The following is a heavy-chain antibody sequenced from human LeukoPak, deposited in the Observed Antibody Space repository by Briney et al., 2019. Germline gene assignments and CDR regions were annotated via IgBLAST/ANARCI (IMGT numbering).Heavy chain of an antibody. J-gene: IGHJ4*02. V-gene: IGHV1-69*05. D-gene: IGHD2-21*02. Sequence: SVKVSCKASGGTFSSYAISWVRQAPGQGLEWMGGIIPIFGTANYAQKFQGRVTMTRDTSTSTVYMELSSLRSEDTAVYYCARGSEGCGGDCYVTYFDYWGQGTLVTVSS. CDR2: IIPIFGTA. CDR3: ARGSEGCGGDCYVTYFDY. CDR1: GGTFSSYA.